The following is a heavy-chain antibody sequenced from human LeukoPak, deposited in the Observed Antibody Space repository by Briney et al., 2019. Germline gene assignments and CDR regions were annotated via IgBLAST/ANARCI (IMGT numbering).Heavy chain of an antibody. CDR1: GGSISSGDYY. D-gene: IGHD3-3*01. Sequence: PSQTLSLTCTVSGGSISSGDYYWSWIRQPPGKGLEWIGYIYCSGSTYYNPSLKSRVTISVDTSKNQFSLKLSSVTAADTAVYYCARGVRFLEYFDYWGQGTLVTVSS. J-gene: IGHJ4*02. CDR3: ARGVRFLEYFDY. CDR2: IYCSGST. V-gene: IGHV4-30-4*01.